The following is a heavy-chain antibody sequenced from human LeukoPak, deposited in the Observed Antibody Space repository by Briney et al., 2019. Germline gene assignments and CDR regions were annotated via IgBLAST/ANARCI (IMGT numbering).Heavy chain of an antibody. Sequence: GGSLRLSCAASGFTFSSYAISWVRQAPGKGLEWVSAISGSGGSTYYADSVKGRFTISRDNSKNTLYLQMNSLRAEDTAVYYCAKDQKAGGYYYYGMDVWGQGTTVTVSS. J-gene: IGHJ6*02. D-gene: IGHD3-16*01. V-gene: IGHV3-23*01. CDR2: ISGSGGST. CDR3: AKDQKAGGYYYYGMDV. CDR1: GFTFSSYA.